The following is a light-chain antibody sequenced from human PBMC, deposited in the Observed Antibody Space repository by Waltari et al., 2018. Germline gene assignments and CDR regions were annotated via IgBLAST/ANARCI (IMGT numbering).Light chain of an antibody. Sequence: DIVVTQSPDSLTLSVGAWATIKCKSSQSVLYRSNPKNYLSWYPQKSGQSPSLLIYWASTREAGVPDRFSGSGSGTDFTLTINGLQPEDAAVYFCHQYYLTPWTFGQGTKLEIK. CDR1: QSVLYRSNPKNY. J-gene: IGKJ1*01. V-gene: IGKV4-1*01. CDR2: WAS. CDR3: HQYYLTPWT.